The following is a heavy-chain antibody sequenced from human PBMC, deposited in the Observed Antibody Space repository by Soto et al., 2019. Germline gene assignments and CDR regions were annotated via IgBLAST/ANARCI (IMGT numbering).Heavy chain of an antibody. CDR3: VRDRRIYYSDPHDEFVASDYEV. V-gene: IGHV1-69*01. CDR1: GGIFGSHG. D-gene: IGHD3-22*01. CDR2: FIPIFRTL. J-gene: IGHJ3*01. Sequence: QVQLIQSEAEVKKPGSSVRVSCTASGGIFGSHGFSWVRQAPGQRLEWVGGFIPIFRTLTSTEKFQARVRIAADASTNTVYLVLSSLTSEDTAVYYCVRDRRIYYSDPHDEFVASDYEVWGQGTMVSVSS.